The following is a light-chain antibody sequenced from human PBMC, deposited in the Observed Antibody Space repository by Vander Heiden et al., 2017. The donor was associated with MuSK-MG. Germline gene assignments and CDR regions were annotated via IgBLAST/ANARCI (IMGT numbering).Light chain of an antibody. CDR2: EAS. V-gene: IGKV1-16*02. J-gene: IGKJ2*01. CDR3: QQGNRYPHT. CDR1: QVISNH. Sequence: DIQMTQFPSSLSASVGDRVTITCRASQVISNHLAWFQQKPGKAPKSLIYEASRLQSGVPSKFSGSGSGTHFTLTISNLQPEDSATYYCQQGNRYPHTFGQGTKLXI.